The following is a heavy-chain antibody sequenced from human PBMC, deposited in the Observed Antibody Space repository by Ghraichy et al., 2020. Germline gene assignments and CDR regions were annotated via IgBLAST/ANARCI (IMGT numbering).Heavy chain of an antibody. CDR3: ARLRLGELSLRKKRHNWFDP. V-gene: IGHV4-34*01. CDR2: INHSGST. J-gene: IGHJ5*02. D-gene: IGHD3-16*02. Sequence: SETLSLTCAVYGGSFSGYYWSWIRQPPGKGLEWIGEINHSGSTNYNPSLKSRVTISVDTSKNQFSLKLSSVTAADTAVYYCARLRLGELSLRKKRHNWFDPWGQGTLVTVSS. CDR1: GGSFSGYY.